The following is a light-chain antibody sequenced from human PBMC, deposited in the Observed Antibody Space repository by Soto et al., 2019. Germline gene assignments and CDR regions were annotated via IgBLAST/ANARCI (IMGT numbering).Light chain of an antibody. CDR3: QQVVNFPLT. J-gene: IGKJ3*01. CDR2: AAT. CDR1: QDVRTW. Sequence: IQMTQFPSSVSASVGDRVTITCRASQDVRTWLAWYQQRPGKAPKVLIHAATILQSGVPSRFSGSGAGTDFTLTINNLQPDDFATYYCQQVVNFPLTFGPGTKVD. V-gene: IGKV1-12*01.